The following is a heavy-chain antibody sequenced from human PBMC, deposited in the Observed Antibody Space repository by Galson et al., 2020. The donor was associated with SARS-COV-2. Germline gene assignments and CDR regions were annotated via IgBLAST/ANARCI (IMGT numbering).Heavy chain of an antibody. CDR3: ARVPHCSSTSCYRGGFDY. Sequence: ETGGSLRLSSAASGFNFSSYSMNWVRPAPGKGLEWVSSISSSSSYIYYADSVKGRFTISRDNAKNSLYLQMNSLRAEDTAVYYCARVPHCSSTSCYRGGFDYWGQGTLVTVSS. CDR2: ISSSSSYI. D-gene: IGHD2-2*02. CDR1: GFNFSSYS. V-gene: IGHV3-21*01. J-gene: IGHJ4*02.